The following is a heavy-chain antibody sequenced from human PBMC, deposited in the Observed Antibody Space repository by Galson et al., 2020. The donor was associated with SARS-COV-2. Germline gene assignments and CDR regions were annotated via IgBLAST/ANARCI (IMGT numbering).Heavy chain of an antibody. J-gene: IGHJ5*01. CDR3: VRARRTLRYCDFFLFAPTWFDS. Sequence: SETLSLTCSVSGGSISSPDYYYSWIRQSPGRGLEWIGYIYYSGNTNYNPSLKSRLAISLHTSKNQVSLKLSSVTAADTAVYYCVRARRTLRYCDFFLFAPTWFDSWGKGALVAVSS. V-gene: IGHV4-30-4*01. D-gene: IGHD2-15*01. CDR1: GGSISSPDYY. CDR2: IYYSGNT.